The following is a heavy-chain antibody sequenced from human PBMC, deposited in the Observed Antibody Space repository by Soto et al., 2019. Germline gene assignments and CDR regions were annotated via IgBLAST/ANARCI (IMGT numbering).Heavy chain of an antibody. CDR2: IYTSGST. CDR3: ARDRNYDFWSGYSSEDYYYYYGMDV. J-gene: IGHJ6*02. Sequence: SETLSLTXTVSGGPISSYYWSWIRQPAGKGLEWIGRIYTSGSTNYNPSLKSRVTMSVDTSKNQFSLKLSSVTAADTAVYYCARDRNYDFWSGYSSEDYYYYYGMDVWGQGTTVTVSS. CDR1: GGPISSYY. D-gene: IGHD3-3*01. V-gene: IGHV4-4*07.